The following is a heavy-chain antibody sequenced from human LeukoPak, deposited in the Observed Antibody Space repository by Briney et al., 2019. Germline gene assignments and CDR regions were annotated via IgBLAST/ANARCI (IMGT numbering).Heavy chain of an antibody. D-gene: IGHD4-17*01. CDR3: AKDPNGDYIGTFDI. CDR1: GFTFSSYA. V-gene: IGHV3-23*01. Sequence: GGSLRLSCAASGFTFSSYAMSWVRQAPGKGLEWVSAISASGGSPWYADSAKGRFAISRDNSKNTLYLQMNSLRAEDTAVYYCAKDPNGDYIGTFDIWGQGTMVTVSS. J-gene: IGHJ3*02. CDR2: ISASGGSP.